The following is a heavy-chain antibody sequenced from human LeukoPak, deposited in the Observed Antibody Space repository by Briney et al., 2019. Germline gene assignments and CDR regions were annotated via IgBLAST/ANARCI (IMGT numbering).Heavy chain of an antibody. D-gene: IGHD6-19*01. CDR1: GFTFSSYG. V-gene: IGHV3-30*02. CDR3: ARGGKIPLAGTRSPQYFQH. CDR2: IRYDGTNK. J-gene: IGHJ1*01. Sequence: GGSLRLSCAASGFTFSSYGMRWVRQAPGKGLEWVTYIRYDGTNKYYADSVKGRFTISRDNSKNTLYLQMNSLRPEDTAVYYCARGGKIPLAGTRSPQYFQHWGQGTLVTVSS.